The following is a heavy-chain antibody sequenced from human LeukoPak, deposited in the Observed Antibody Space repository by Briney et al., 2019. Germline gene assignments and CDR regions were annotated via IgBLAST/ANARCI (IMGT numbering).Heavy chain of an antibody. J-gene: IGHJ5*02. CDR2: IDNTGTT. CDR3: ARHTRYSYGWGQKNWFDP. D-gene: IGHD5-18*01. CDR1: GGFINNYY. Sequence: SETLSLTCTVSGGFINNYYWSWIRQPPGKGLEWIGFIDNTGTTNYNPSLRSRVAISVDTSENQFSLKLSSVTAADTAVYYCARHTRYSYGWGQKNWFDPWGQGTLVTVSS. V-gene: IGHV4-59*08.